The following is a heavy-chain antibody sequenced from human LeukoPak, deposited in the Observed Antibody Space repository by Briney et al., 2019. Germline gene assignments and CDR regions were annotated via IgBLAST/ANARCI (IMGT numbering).Heavy chain of an antibody. CDR2: INPNSGGT. J-gene: IGHJ4*02. Sequence: ASVKVSCKASGYSFTAYYMHWVRQAPGQGLECMGWINPNSGGTNSSQKFQDGVTLTRDTSISTAYMELSSLTSDDTAVYYCVRAYGSGSSYHPDYWGQGTLVTVSS. CDR1: GYSFTAYY. D-gene: IGHD3-10*01. V-gene: IGHV1-2*02. CDR3: VRAYGSGSSYHPDY.